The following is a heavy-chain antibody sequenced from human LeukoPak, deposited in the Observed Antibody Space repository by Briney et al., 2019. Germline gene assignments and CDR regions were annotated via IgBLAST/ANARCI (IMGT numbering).Heavy chain of an antibody. V-gene: IGHV3-74*01. CDR2: INSDGSST. D-gene: IGHD6-19*01. CDR3: ARGIAVAGTGDY. J-gene: IGHJ4*02. Sequence: GGSLRLSCAASGFTFSSYWMHWVRQAPGKGLVWVSRINSDGSSTSYADSVKGRFTISRDNAKNTLYLQMNSLRAEDTAVYYSARGIAVAGTGDYWGQGTLVTVSS. CDR1: GFTFSSYW.